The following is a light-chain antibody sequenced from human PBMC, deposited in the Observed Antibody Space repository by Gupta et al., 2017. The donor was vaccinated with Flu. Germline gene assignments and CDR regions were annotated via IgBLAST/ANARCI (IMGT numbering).Light chain of an antibody. V-gene: IGKV1-39*01. CDR2: S. J-gene: IGKJ2*03. Sequence: SNLQSGVPSRFSGGGSGTDFTLTISSLQPDDFATYYCQQSYSLPYSFGRGTNLQI. CDR3: QQSYSLPYS.